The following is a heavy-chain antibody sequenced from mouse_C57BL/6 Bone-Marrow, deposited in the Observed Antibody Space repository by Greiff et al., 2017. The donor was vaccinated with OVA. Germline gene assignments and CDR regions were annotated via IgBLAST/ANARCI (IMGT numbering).Heavy chain of an antibody. J-gene: IGHJ3*01. CDR1: GYTFTDYE. Sequence: VQLQQSGAELVRPGASVTLSCKASGYTFTDYEMHWVKQTPVHGLEWIGAIDPETGGTAYNQKFKGKAILTADKSSSTAYIELRSLTSEDSAVYYCTRRDPYYWGQGTLVTVSA. V-gene: IGHV1-15*01. CDR3: TRRDPYY. CDR2: IDPETGGT. D-gene: IGHD1-1*02.